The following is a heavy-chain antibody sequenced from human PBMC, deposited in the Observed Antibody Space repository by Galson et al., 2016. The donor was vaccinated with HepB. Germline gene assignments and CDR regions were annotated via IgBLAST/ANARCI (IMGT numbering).Heavy chain of an antibody. CDR2: VHYDGDTT. J-gene: IGHJ4*02. Sequence: SLRLSCAASGFTFSNYPMSWVRQAAGKGLEWVSSVHYDGDTTYYSDSVKGRFTIFRGQSKNTVYPQMNSLRVEDTAVYYCAKTYGDYHIGQWDYWGQGTLVSVSS. CDR1: GFTFSNYP. D-gene: IGHD4-17*01. V-gene: IGHV3-23*01. CDR3: AKTYGDYHIGQWDY.